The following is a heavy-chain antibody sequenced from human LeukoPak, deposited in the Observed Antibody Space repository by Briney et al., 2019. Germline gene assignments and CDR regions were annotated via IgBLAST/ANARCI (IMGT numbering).Heavy chain of an antibody. CDR3: AKDHEGFGV. D-gene: IGHD3-3*01. V-gene: IGHV3-23*01. Sequence: GGSLRLSCAASGFTFNDYGMSWVRQAPGKGLEWVSAISGSGGSTYYADSVKGRFTISRDNSKNTLYLQMNSLRAEDTAVYYCAKDHEGFGVWGQGTLVTVSS. CDR1: GFTFNDYG. J-gene: IGHJ4*02. CDR2: ISGSGGST.